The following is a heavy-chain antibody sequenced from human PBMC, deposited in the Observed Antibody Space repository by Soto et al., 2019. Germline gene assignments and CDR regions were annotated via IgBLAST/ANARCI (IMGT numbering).Heavy chain of an antibody. J-gene: IGHJ5*02. CDR1: GGSISSTNW. V-gene: IGHV4-4*02. D-gene: IGHD2-2*01. Sequence: QVQLQESGPGLVKPSGTLSLTCAGTGGSISSTNWWSWVRQPPRKGLAWIGDIYHSGSTNYNPSLQSRVTVSVDKSKILFSPNRSSVTAANTPVYYCARVMATAVHWFDHRGQGTLVTVSS. CDR2: IYHSGST. CDR3: ARVMATAVHWFDH.